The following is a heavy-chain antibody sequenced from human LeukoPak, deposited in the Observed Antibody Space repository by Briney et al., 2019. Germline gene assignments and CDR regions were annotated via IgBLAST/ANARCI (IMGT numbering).Heavy chain of an antibody. J-gene: IGHJ4*02. CDR3: ARVAAVTTSPQFDY. CDR1: GGSISSSSYY. V-gene: IGHV4-30-4*01. D-gene: IGHD4-17*01. CDR2: IYYSGGT. Sequence: SETLSLTCTVSGGSISSSSYYWSWIRQPPGKGLEWIGYIYYSGGTYYNPSLKSRVTISVDTSKNQFSLKLSSVTAADTAVYYCARVAAVTTSPQFDYWGQGTLVTVSS.